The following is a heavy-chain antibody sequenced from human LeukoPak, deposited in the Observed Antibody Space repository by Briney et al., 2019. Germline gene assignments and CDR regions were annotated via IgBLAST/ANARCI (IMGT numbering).Heavy chain of an antibody. Sequence: SETLSLTCTVSGGPVSSSPYYWGWIRQPPGKGLEWIGSISYSGSSFYNPYLKSRLTISVDTSKNQFSLKLSSLNAADTAVFYCARLSPYLGAGSSAFPDDFWGQGTLFTVSS. D-gene: IGHD3-10*01. J-gene: IGHJ4*02. V-gene: IGHV4-39*01. CDR1: GGPVSSSPYY. CDR3: ARLSPYLGAGSSAFPDDF. CDR2: ISYSGSS.